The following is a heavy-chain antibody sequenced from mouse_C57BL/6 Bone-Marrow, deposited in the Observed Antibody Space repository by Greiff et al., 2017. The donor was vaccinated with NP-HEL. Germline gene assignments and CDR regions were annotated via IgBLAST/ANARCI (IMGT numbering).Heavy chain of an antibody. V-gene: IGHV1-55*01. Sequence: VQLQQPGAELVKPGASVKMSCKASGYTFTSYWITWVKQRPGQGLEWIGDIYPGSGSTNYNEKFKSKATLTVDTSSSTAYMQLSSLTSEDSAVYYCASIYYCGSYAMDYWGQGTSVTVSS. CDR1: GYTFTSYW. CDR3: ASIYYCGSYAMDY. CDR2: IYPGSGST. J-gene: IGHJ4*01. D-gene: IGHD1-1*01.